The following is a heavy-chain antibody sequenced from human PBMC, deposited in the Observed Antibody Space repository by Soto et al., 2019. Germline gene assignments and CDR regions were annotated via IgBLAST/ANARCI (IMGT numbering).Heavy chain of an antibody. CDR1: GGTFSSYA. D-gene: IGHD3-10*01. Sequence: ASVKVSCKASGGTFSSYAISWVRQAPGQGLEWMGGIIPIFGTANYAQKFQGRVTITADESTSTAYMGLGSLRSEDTAVYYCAREDYYGSGSGYFDYWGQGTLVTVSS. CDR3: AREDYYGSGSGYFDY. V-gene: IGHV1-69*13. J-gene: IGHJ4*02. CDR2: IIPIFGTA.